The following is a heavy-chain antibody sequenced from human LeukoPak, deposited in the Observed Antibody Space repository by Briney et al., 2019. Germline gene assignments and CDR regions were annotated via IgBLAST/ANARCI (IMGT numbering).Heavy chain of an antibody. CDR1: GGSFSGYY. J-gene: IGHJ4*02. CDR2: INHSGST. D-gene: IGHD6-19*01. V-gene: IGHV4-34*01. CDR3: ASPHRKGGWYRALAY. Sequence: SETLSLTCAVYGGSFSGYYWSWIRQPPGKGLEWIGEINHSGSTNYNPSLKSRVTISVDTSKNQFSLKLSPVTAADTAVYYCASPHRKGGWYRALAYWGQGTLVTVSS.